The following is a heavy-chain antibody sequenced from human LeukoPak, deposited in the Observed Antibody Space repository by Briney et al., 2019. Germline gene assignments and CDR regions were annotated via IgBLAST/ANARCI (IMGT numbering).Heavy chain of an antibody. CDR1: GGTFSSYA. D-gene: IGHD3-10*01. V-gene: IGHV1-18*01. Sequence: GASVKVSCKASGGTFSSYAISWVRQAPGQGLEWMGWISAYNGDTYYAQKLQGRVTVTTVTSTSTAYMELRSLTYDDTAVYYCAREHDTKVPYYNGMDVWGQGTTVTVSS. CDR3: AREHDTKVPYYNGMDV. CDR2: ISAYNGDT. J-gene: IGHJ6*02.